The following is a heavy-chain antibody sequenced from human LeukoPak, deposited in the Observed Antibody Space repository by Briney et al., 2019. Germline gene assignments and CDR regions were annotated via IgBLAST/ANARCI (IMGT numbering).Heavy chain of an antibody. Sequence: SETLSLTCAVYGGSFSGYYWSWIRQPPGKGLEWIGEINHSGSTNYNPSLKSRVTISVDTSKNQFSLKLSSVTAADTAVYYCASDHGSRGSGSYGHYYYYYMDVWGKGTTVTISS. CDR2: INHSGST. J-gene: IGHJ6*03. CDR3: ASDHGSRGSGSYGHYYYYYMDV. D-gene: IGHD3-10*01. CDR1: GGSFSGYY. V-gene: IGHV4-34*01.